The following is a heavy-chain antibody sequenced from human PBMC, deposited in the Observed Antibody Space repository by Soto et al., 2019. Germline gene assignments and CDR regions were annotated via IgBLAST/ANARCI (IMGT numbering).Heavy chain of an antibody. CDR2: IIPIFGAP. CDR1: GGSFGSVA. Sequence: QVHLLQSGAEVKKPGSSVKVSCKASGGSFGSVAFNWVRQAPGQGLEWMGGIIPIFGAPRYAQRFQGRVTLSADNSTTTVFRALHSLRADDTALYYCANMRMAVGGKAPYSYDVEVWGPGTTVIVSS. D-gene: IGHD6-19*01. V-gene: IGHV1-69*06. J-gene: IGHJ6*02. CDR3: ANMRMAVGGKAPYSYDVEV.